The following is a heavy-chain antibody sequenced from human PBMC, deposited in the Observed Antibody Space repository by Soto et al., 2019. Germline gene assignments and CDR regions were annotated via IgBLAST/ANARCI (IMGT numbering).Heavy chain of an antibody. Sequence: SETLSLTCAVYGGSFSGYYWSWIRQPPGKGLEWIGEINHSGSTNYNPSLKSRVTISVDTSKNQFSLKLSSVTAADTAVYYCARGRDVLRYFDWPGPYYYMDVWGKGTTVTVSS. V-gene: IGHV4-34*01. CDR3: ARGRDVLRYFDWPGPYYYMDV. CDR1: GGSFSGYY. D-gene: IGHD3-9*01. J-gene: IGHJ6*03. CDR2: INHSGST.